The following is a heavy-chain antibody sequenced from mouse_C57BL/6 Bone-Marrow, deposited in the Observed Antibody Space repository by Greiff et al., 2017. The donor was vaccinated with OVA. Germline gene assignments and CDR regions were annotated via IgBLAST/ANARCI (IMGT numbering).Heavy chain of an antibody. Sequence: VQLQQSGPELVKPGASVKISCKASGYTFTDYYMNWVKQSHGKSLEWIGDINPNNGGTSYNQKFKGKATLTVDKSSSTAYMELRSLTSEDSAVYYCAREGITSVVEDYFDYWGQGTTLTVS. CDR2: INPNNGGT. J-gene: IGHJ2*01. CDR1: GYTFTDYY. CDR3: AREGITSVVEDYFDY. V-gene: IGHV1-26*01. D-gene: IGHD1-1*01.